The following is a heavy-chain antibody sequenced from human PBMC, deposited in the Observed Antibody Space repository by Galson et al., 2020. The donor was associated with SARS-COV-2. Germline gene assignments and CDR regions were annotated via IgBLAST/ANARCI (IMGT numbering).Heavy chain of an antibody. CDR1: GYTFTDYY. D-gene: IGHD3-22*01. V-gene: IGHV1-2*02. CDR3: ARVPYYYDSSGYPLGGFDI. Sequence: ASVKVSFKASGYTFTDYYMHWVRQAPGQGLEWMGWINPNSGGTNNAQKFQGRVTMTRDTSISTAYVELSRLRSDDTAVYYCARVPYYYDSSGYPLGGFDIWGQGTMVTVSS. CDR2: INPNSGGT. J-gene: IGHJ3*02.